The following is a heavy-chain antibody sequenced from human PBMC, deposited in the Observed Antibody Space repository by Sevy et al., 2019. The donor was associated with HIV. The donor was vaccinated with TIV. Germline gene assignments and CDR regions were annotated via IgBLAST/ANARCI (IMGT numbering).Heavy chain of an antibody. J-gene: IGHJ1*01. CDR1: GYTFTGYY. CDR3: ARITTIFTAGGDFQH. Sequence: ASVKVSCKASGYTFTGYYMHWVRQAPGQGPEWMGWINPNSGGTNYARKFQVRVTMTTDTSISTAYMELSRLRSDETDVYYCARITTIFTAGGDFQHWGQGTLVTVSS. D-gene: IGHD3-9*01. CDR2: INPNSGGT. V-gene: IGHV1-2*02.